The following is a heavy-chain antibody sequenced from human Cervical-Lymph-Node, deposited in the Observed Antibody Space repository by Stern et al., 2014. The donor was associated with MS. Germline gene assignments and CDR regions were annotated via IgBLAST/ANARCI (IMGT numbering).Heavy chain of an antibody. Sequence: QVQLVQSGPGLVKPSQTLSLTCTVSGGSISSSGYYWSWIRQPADKGLEWIGRIHDSGSTYYNPSLKSRVTISMDTPKNQFSLNLTSVTAADTAVYYCATTRWDLFTWNWFDPWGQGTLVTVSS. CDR3: ATTRWDLFTWNWFDP. V-gene: IGHV4-61*02. D-gene: IGHD1-26*01. CDR1: GGSISSSGYY. J-gene: IGHJ5*02. CDR2: IHDSGST.